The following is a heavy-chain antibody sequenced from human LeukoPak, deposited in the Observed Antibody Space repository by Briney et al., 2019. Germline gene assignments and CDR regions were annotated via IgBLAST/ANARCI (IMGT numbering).Heavy chain of an antibody. CDR2: INHSGST. D-gene: IGHD6-6*01. Sequence: PSETLSLTCAVYGGSFSGYYWSWIRQPPGKGLEWIGEINHSGSTNYNPSLKSRVTISVDTSKNQFSLKLSFVTAADTAVYYCARKCRIAARPVYYYYYMDVWGKGTTVTVSS. CDR1: GGSFSGYY. CDR3: ARKCRIAARPVYYYYYMDV. J-gene: IGHJ6*03. V-gene: IGHV4-34*01.